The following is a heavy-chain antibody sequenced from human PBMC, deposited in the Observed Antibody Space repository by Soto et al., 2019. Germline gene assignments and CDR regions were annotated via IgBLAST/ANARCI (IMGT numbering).Heavy chain of an antibody. D-gene: IGHD3-10*01. CDR1: GYTFTSYG. CDR2: ISAYNGNT. J-gene: IGHJ6*02. V-gene: IGHV1-18*04. CDR3: ARTRDYYGSGRRGYYYGMDV. Sequence: ASVKVSCKASGYTFTSYGISWVRQAPGQGLEWMGWISAYNGNTDYAQKLQGRVTMTTDTSTSTAYMELRSLRSDDTAVYYCARTRDYYGSGRRGYYYGMDVWGQGTTVTVSS.